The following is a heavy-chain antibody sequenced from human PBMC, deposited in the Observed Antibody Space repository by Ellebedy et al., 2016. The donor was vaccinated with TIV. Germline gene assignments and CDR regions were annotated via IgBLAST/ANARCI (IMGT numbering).Heavy chain of an antibody. CDR2: IKSKSGGGKT. Sequence: GESLKISCAASGFTFTNAWMNWVRQAPGQGLEWVGRIKSKSGGGKTDYAAPVKGRFTIARDDSKNTLFLQMNSLQIEDTAVYYCTTLGSWNYWGQGALVAVSS. CDR3: TTLGSWNY. V-gene: IGHV3-15*07. J-gene: IGHJ4*02. CDR1: GFTFTNAW. D-gene: IGHD7-27*01.